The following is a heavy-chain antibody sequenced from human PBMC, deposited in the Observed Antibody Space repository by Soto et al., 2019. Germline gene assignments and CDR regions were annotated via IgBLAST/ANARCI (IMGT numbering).Heavy chain of an antibody. V-gene: IGHV3-64D*06. D-gene: IGHD6-19*01. CDR2: ISSYGADT. Sequence: LRLSCSASGFTFNSYAMHWVRQAPGKGLEFVSAISSYGADTYYADSVKGRFAISRDNSKNTLYLQMSSLRAEDTALYYCVKEGYMRSDWYGQFDYWGQGALVTVSS. CDR3: VKEGYMRSDWYGQFDY. J-gene: IGHJ4*02. CDR1: GFTFNSYA.